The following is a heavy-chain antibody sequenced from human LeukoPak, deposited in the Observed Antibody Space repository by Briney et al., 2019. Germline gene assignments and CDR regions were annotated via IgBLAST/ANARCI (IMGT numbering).Heavy chain of an antibody. CDR2: ISSSSSHI. CDR3: AKAANVRGVILINY. Sequence: GGSLRLSCAPSGFTFSSYSMSWVRQAPGKGLEWVSSISSSSSHIYYADSVKGRFTISRDNAKNSLYLQVNSLRAEDTAVYYCAKAANVRGVILINYWGQGTLVTVSS. CDR1: GFTFSSYS. D-gene: IGHD3-10*01. J-gene: IGHJ4*02. V-gene: IGHV3-21*01.